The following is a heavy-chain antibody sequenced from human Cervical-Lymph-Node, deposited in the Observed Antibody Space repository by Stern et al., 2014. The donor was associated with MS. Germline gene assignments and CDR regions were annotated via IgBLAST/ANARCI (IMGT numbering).Heavy chain of an antibody. J-gene: IGHJ4*02. V-gene: IGHV5-51*01. CDR1: GYTFTPYW. CDR2: IFPGGFDI. CDR3: ARQRYFDY. Sequence: EVQLVESGPEVKRPGESLKISCQASGYTFTPYWIGWVRQMPGKGLEWTAFIFPGGFDIRYSPSFQGQVPISADKSSSTAYLQWNNLKASDTAIYYCARQRYFDYWGQGTLVTVSS.